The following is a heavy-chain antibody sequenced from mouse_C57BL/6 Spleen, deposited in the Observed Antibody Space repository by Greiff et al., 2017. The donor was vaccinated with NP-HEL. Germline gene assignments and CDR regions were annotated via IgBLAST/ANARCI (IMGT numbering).Heavy chain of an antibody. CDR3: ARPLDSSGSFDY. CDR1: GFTFSSYG. CDR2: ISSGGSYT. Sequence: EVQGVESGGDLVKPGGSLKLSCAASGFTFSSYGMSWVRQTPDKRLEWVATISSGGSYTYYPDSVKGRFTISRDNAKNTLYLQMSSLKSEDTAMYYCARPLDSSGSFDYWGQGTTLTVSS. D-gene: IGHD3-2*02. V-gene: IGHV5-6*01. J-gene: IGHJ2*01.